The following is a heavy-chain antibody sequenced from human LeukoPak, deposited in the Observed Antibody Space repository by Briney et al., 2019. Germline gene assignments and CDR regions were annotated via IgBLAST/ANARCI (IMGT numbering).Heavy chain of an antibody. J-gene: IGHJ4*02. CDR1: GFTFNTYW. V-gene: IGHV3-23*01. CDR3: AKRRSPMVRGVNVDY. Sequence: GGSLRLSCAASGFTFNTYWMNWVRQAPGKGLEWVSTISGTGGSTYYADSVKGRFTISRDNSKNRLYLQMNSLRAEDTAVYYCAKRRSPMVRGVNVDYWGQGTLVTVSS. CDR2: ISGTGGST. D-gene: IGHD3-10*01.